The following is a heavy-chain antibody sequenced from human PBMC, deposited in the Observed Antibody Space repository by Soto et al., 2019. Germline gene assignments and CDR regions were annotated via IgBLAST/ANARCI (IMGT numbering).Heavy chain of an antibody. Sequence: ASVKVSCKASGYTFTSYGISWVRQAPGQGLEWMGWISAYNGNTNYAQKLQGRVTMTTDTSTSTAYMELRSLRSDDTAVYYCARDGEPLYCSGGSCYSQHWFDPWGQGTLVTV. D-gene: IGHD2-15*01. CDR2: ISAYNGNT. J-gene: IGHJ5*02. CDR1: GYTFTSYG. CDR3: ARDGEPLYCSGGSCYSQHWFDP. V-gene: IGHV1-18*01.